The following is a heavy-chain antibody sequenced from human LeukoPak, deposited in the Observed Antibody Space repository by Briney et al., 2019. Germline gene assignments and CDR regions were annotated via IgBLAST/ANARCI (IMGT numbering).Heavy chain of an antibody. V-gene: IGHV4-4*07. D-gene: IGHD3-16*01. CDR2: IYTSGST. J-gene: IGHJ4*02. CDR3: GSVGGGGGGGANFDY. Sequence: SATLSLTCTVSGGSISSYYWSWIRQPAGKGLEWIGRIYTSGSTNYNPSLKSRVTMSVDTSKNQFSLKLSSVTAADTAVYYCGSVGGGGGGGANFDYWGQGTLVTVSS. CDR1: GGSISSYY.